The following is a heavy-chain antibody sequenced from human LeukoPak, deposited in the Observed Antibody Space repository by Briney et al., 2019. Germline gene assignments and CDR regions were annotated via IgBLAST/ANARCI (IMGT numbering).Heavy chain of an antibody. Sequence: SETLSLTCTVSGGSISSYYWSWIRQPAGKGLEWIGRIYTSGSTNYNPSLKSRVTMSVDTSKNQFSLKLSSVTAADTAVYYCARQLELGMHWYFDLWGRGTLVTVSS. D-gene: IGHD7-27*01. CDR1: GGSISSYY. V-gene: IGHV4-4*07. J-gene: IGHJ2*01. CDR3: ARQLELGMHWYFDL. CDR2: IYTSGST.